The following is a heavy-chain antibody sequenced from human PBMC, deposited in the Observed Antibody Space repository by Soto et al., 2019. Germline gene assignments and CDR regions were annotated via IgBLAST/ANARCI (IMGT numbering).Heavy chain of an antibody. D-gene: IGHD6-6*01. CDR3: ARVSYSSYPRYYYYGMDV. Sequence: SVKVSCKASGFTFTSSAMQWVRQARGQRLEWIGWIVVGSGNTNYAQKFQERVTITRDMSTSTAYMELSSLRSEDTAVYYCARVSYSSYPRYYYYGMDVWGQGTTVTVSS. V-gene: IGHV1-58*02. CDR2: IVVGSGNT. CDR1: GFTFTSSA. J-gene: IGHJ6*02.